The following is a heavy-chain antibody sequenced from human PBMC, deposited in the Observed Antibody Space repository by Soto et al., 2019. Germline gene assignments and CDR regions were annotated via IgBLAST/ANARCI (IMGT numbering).Heavy chain of an antibody. CDR1: GFTFSSYG. D-gene: IGHD6-6*01. CDR3: ARDFGVGGRSSEDLGYYYYMDV. Sequence: QPGGSLRLSCAASGFTFSSYGMHWVRQAPGKGLEWVAVIWYDGSNKYYADSVKGRFTISRDNSKNTLYLQMNSLRAEDTAVYYCARDFGVGGRSSEDLGYYYYMDVWGKGTTVTVSS. J-gene: IGHJ6*03. CDR2: IWYDGSNK. V-gene: IGHV3-33*01.